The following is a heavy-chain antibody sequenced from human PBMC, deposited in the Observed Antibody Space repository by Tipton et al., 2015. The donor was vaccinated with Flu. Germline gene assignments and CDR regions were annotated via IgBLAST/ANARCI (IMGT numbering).Heavy chain of an antibody. D-gene: IGHD2-21*01. CDR3: ARGFGFGYSYFDY. Sequence: QLVQSGAEVKKPGASVKVSCQASGCTFTDYGVTWVRQAPGQGLEWVGWSSGYNGNTNSAQMVQGRVTMTTDSSTNTAYMELRRLRSDDTAVYYCARGFGFGYSYFDYWGQGTQVPVSS. CDR1: GCTFTDYG. J-gene: IGHJ4*02. CDR2: SSGYNGNT. V-gene: IGHV1-18*01.